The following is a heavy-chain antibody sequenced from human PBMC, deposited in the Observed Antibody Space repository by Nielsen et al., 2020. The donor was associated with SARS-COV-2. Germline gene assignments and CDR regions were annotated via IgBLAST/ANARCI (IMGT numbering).Heavy chain of an antibody. CDR1: GYTFTNYG. CDR3: ARDLWWELPDF. J-gene: IGHJ4*02. Sequence: ASVKVSCKASGYTFTNYGITWVRQAPGQGLVILGWISASSGNTNYAPKLLGRVTMTTDTSTSTAYIELRSLTYADTAVYYCARDLWWELPDFWGQGTLVTVSS. D-gene: IGHD1-26*01. V-gene: IGHV1-18*01. CDR2: ISASSGNT.